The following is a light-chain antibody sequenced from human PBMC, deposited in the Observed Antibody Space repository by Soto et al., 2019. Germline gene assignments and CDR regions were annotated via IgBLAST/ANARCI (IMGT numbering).Light chain of an antibody. CDR3: QQYDRTHRT. J-gene: IGKJ1*01. CDR1: QRVLYSSNNKNY. Sequence: DIVMTQSPDSLAVSLSERATINGKSSQRVLYSSNNKNYLAWYHQTTGQPPKLLIHWASTRESGVPDRFSGSGSGTDFPLTISSLQAEDVAVYYCQQYDRTHRTFGQGTKVQIK. V-gene: IGKV4-1*01. CDR2: WAS.